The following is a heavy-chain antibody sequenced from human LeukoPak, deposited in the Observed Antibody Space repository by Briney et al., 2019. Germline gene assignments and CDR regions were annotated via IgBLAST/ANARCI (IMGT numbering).Heavy chain of an antibody. CDR3: VRGLRVDSSSFAY. Sequence: SETLSLTCAVYGGSFSGYYWSWIRQPPGKGLEWIGEINHSGSTNYNPSLKSRVTISVDTSKNQFSLKLSSVTAADRAVYYCVRGLRVDSSSFAYWGQGSLVTVSS. V-gene: IGHV4-34*01. CDR1: GGSFSGYY. CDR2: INHSGST. D-gene: IGHD6-13*01. J-gene: IGHJ4*02.